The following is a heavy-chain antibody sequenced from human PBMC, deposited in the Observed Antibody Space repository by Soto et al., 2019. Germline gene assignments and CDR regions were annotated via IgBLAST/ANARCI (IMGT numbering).Heavy chain of an antibody. CDR2: IFHSGST. D-gene: IGHD3-10*01. V-gene: IGHV4-4*02. Sequence: SETLSLTCAVSGGSIRSNNWWSWVRQPPGKGLEWIGYIFHSGSTHYNPSLKSRVTISVDKSKNQFSLKLSSVTAADTAVYYCARGTLRGVHWFDPGGQGTLVTGS. CDR3: ARGTLRGVHWFDP. J-gene: IGHJ5*02. CDR1: GGSIRSNNW.